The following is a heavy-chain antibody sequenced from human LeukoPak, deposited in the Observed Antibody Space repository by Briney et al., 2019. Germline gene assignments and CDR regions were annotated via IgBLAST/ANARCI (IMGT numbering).Heavy chain of an antibody. CDR3: AKVGRAFDI. V-gene: IGHV4-31*03. CDR1: GGSISGYY. J-gene: IGHJ3*02. CDR2: IYHSGST. Sequence: SETLSLTCTVSGGSISGYYWSWIRQHPGKGLEWIGYIYHSGSTYYNPSLKSRVTISVDTSKNQFSLKLNSVTAADTAVYYCAKVGRAFDIWGQGTMVTVSP.